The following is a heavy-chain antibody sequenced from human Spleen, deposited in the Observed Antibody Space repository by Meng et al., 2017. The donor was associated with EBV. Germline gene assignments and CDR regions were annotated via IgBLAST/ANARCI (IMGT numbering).Heavy chain of an antibody. CDR2: IYHSGDT. J-gene: IGHJ5*02. CDR1: GASISSSNW. CDR3: ARPYCSGGSCYGWFDP. D-gene: IGHD2-15*01. Sequence: VPVEEAGPGPAKPSETLSLTCAVSGASISSSNWWNWVRQPPGKGLEWIGEIYHSGDTNFNPSLKSRVTMSVDKSRNQFSLRLSSVTAADTAVYYCARPYCSGGSCYGWFDPWGQGTLVTVSS. V-gene: IGHV4-4*02.